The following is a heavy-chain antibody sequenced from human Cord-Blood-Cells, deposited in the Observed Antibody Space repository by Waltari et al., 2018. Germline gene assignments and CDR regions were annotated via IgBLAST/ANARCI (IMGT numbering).Heavy chain of an antibody. CDR2: IYYSGST. CDR3: ARNVYSSSWYWFDP. J-gene: IGHJ5*02. Sequence: QVQLQESGPGLVKPSETLSLTCTVSGSSISSYYWSWIRQPPGKGLEWIGYIYYSGSTNYNPSLKSRVTISVDTSKNQFSLKLSSVTAADTAVYYCARNVYSSSWYWFDPWGQGTLVTVSS. V-gene: IGHV4-59*01. CDR1: GSSISSYY. D-gene: IGHD6-13*01.